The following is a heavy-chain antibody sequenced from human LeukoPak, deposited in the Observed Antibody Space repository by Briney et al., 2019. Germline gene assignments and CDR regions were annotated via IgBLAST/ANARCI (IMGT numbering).Heavy chain of an antibody. J-gene: IGHJ4*02. CDR2: IFYTGSI. CDR3: ARGRGYDPVVFYFDS. V-gene: IGHV4-59*12. CDR1: GGSISSYY. Sequence: PSETLSLTCTVSGGSISSYYWSWIRQPPGKGLEWIGSIFYTGSIYYNPSLKSRVTFFEDSSKNQFSLQLSSVTAADTAVYYCARGRGYDPVVFYFDSWGQGNLVIVSS. D-gene: IGHD1-1*01.